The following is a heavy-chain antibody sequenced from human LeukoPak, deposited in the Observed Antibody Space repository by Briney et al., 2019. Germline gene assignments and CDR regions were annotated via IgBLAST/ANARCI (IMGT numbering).Heavy chain of an antibody. CDR1: GGSISSSSYY. Sequence: KTSETLSLTCTVSGGSISSSSYYWGWIRQPPGKGLEWIGSIYYSGSTYYNPSLKSRVTISVDTSKNQFSLKLSFVTAADTAVYYCARGSIAARNDAFDIWGQGTMVTVSS. J-gene: IGHJ3*02. CDR3: ARGSIAARNDAFDI. D-gene: IGHD6-6*01. CDR2: IYYSGST. V-gene: IGHV4-39*07.